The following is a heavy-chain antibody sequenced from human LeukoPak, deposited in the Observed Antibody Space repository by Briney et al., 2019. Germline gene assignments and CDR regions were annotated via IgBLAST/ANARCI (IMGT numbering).Heavy chain of an antibody. CDR2: IISDGSTT. Sequence: GSLRLSCAASGFTFSSYWMQWVRQAPGKGLVWVSRIISDGSTTNYADSVKGRFTISRDNAKNTLYLQMNSLRVEDTAVYYCARDRVPYCSGVSCSVDVWGQGTTVTVSS. V-gene: IGHV3-74*01. J-gene: IGHJ6*02. D-gene: IGHD2-15*01. CDR1: GFTFSSYW. CDR3: ARDRVPYCSGVSCSVDV.